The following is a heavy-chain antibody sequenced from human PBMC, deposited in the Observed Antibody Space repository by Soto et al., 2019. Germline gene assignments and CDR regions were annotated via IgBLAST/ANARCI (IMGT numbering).Heavy chain of an antibody. Sequence: GGSLRLSCAASGFTFDDYAMHWVRQAPGKGLEWVSGISWNSGSIGYADSVKGRFTISRDNAKNSLYLQMNSLRAEDTALYYCAKDAHLDVVVPAATLGDAFDIWGQGTMVTVSS. CDR2: ISWNSGSI. CDR3: AKDAHLDVVVPAATLGDAFDI. J-gene: IGHJ3*02. V-gene: IGHV3-9*01. D-gene: IGHD2-2*01. CDR1: GFTFDDYA.